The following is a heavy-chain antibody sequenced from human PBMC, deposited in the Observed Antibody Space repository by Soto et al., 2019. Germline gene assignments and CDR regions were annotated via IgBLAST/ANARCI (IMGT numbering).Heavy chain of an antibody. Sequence: QVQLVQSGAEVKKPGSSVKVSCKASGGTFSSYAISWVRQAPGQGLEWMGGIIPIFGTANYAQKFQGRVTITEDKSTSTAYMELSSLRSEDTAVYYCGFTTPQYGGNSLYGMDVWGQGTTVTVSS. J-gene: IGHJ6*02. CDR2: IIPIFGTA. CDR1: GGTFSSYA. V-gene: IGHV1-69*06. D-gene: IGHD2-15*01. CDR3: GFTTPQYGGNSLYGMDV.